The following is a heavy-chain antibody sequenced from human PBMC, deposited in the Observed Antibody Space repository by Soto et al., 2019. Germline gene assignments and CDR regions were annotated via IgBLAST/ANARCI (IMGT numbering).Heavy chain of an antibody. CDR3: ARRLFEYSSPAGFDP. J-gene: IGHJ5*02. CDR2: IYYSGST. V-gene: IGHV4-39*01. D-gene: IGHD6-6*01. CDR1: GGSISSSSYY. Sequence: SETLSLTCTVSGGSISSSSYYWGWIRQPPGKGLEWIGSIYYSGSTYYNPSLKSRVTISVATSKNQFSLKLSSVTAADTAVYYCARRLFEYSSPAGFDPWGQGTLVTVSS.